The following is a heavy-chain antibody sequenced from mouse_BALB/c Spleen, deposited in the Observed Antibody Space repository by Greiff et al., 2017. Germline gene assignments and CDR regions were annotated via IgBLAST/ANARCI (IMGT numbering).Heavy chain of an antibody. Sequence: EVQLVESGGGLVQPGGSLRLSCATSGFTFTDYYMSWVRQPPGKALEWLGFIRNKANGYTTEYSASVKGRGTISRDNSQSILYLQMNTLRAEDSAAWGGGGGPPTGSLYYAMEWWGQGTSVTVSS. CDR2: IRNKANGYTT. V-gene: IGHV7-3*02. CDR1: GFTFTDYY. CDR3: GGGPPTGSLYYAMEW. D-gene: IGHD4-1*02. J-gene: IGHJ4*01.